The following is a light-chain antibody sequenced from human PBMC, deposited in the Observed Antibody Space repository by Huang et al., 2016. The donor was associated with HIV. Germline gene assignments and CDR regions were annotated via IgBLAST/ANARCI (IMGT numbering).Light chain of an antibody. J-gene: IGKJ1*01. CDR1: QSVGSK. CDR3: QQYKIWPMT. Sequence: EIVMTQSPGTLSAAPGERATLSCRASQSVGSKLAWYQQKPGQTPRLLIYGASTRASGFPARFSGSGSGTEFTLTISSLQSEDFAVYYCQQYKIWPMTFGQGTKVEIK. V-gene: IGKV3-15*01. CDR2: GAS.